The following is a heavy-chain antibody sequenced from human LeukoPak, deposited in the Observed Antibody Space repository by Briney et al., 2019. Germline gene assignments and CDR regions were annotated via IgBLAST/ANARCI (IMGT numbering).Heavy chain of an antibody. V-gene: IGHV4-39*01. D-gene: IGHD2-2*01. J-gene: IGHJ4*02. CDR1: GGSISSSSYY. Sequence: SETLSLTCTVSGGSISSSSYYWGWIRQPPGKGLEWIGSIYYSGSTYYNPSLKSRVTISVDTSKNQFSLKLSSVTAADTAVYYCARPYPLDLDPFLVGYWGQGTLVTVSS. CDR2: IYYSGST. CDR3: ARPYPLDLDPFLVGY.